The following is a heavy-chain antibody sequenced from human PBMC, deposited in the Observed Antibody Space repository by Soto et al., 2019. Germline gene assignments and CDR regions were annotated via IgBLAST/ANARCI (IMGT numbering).Heavy chain of an antibody. CDR2: IWYDGSNK. D-gene: IGHD1-26*01. V-gene: IGHV3-33*01. J-gene: IGHJ4*02. CDR1: GFTFSTYG. Sequence: QVQLVESGGGVVQPGRSLRLSCAASGFTFSTYGMHWVRQAPGKGLEWVAVIWYDGSNKYYADSVKGRFTISRDNSKNTLYLKRNSLRAEDTAVYYCARDPARYFRFDYWGQGTLVTVSS. CDR3: ARDPARYFRFDY.